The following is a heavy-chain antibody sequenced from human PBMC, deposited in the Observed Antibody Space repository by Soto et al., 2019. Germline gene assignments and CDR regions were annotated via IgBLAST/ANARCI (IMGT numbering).Heavy chain of an antibody. CDR1: GGSISSYY. J-gene: IGHJ1*01. V-gene: IGHV4-59*01. Sequence: SETLSLTCTVSGGSISSYYWSWIRQPPGKGLEWIGYIYYSGSTNYNPSLKSRVTISVDTSKNQFSLKLSSVTAADTAVYYCARGSVYGGEYFQHWGQGTLVTVSS. D-gene: IGHD4-17*01. CDR2: IYYSGST. CDR3: ARGSVYGGEYFQH.